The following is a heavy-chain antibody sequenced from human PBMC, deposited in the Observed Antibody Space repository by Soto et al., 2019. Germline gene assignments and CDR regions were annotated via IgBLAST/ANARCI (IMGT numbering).Heavy chain of an antibody. V-gene: IGHV3-23*01. J-gene: IGHJ4*02. CDR2: ISGAGDSP. CDR3: AKGGDYDLDFDS. CDR1: GFNFRSTA. Sequence: EVQLLESGGGLVQPGGSLGLSCAASGFNFRSTAMSWVRQPPGKGLEWVSAISGAGDSPFYADSVKGRFTISRDNSKNILYLYINSLRAEDTAMYYCAKGGDYDLDFDSWGQGTPVTVSS. D-gene: IGHD2-21*02.